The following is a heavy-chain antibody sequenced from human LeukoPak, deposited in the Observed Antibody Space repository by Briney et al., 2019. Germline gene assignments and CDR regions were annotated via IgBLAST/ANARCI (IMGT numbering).Heavy chain of an antibody. CDR3: AKDKDTPATAQPQRGYFES. CDR2: VWYDGSNQ. Sequence: GGSLRLSCAASGFPFSGSGMHWVRQAPGKGLEWVAIVWYDGSNQYYADSVKGRFTISRDNSKNTVDLQMNSLRVEDTAVYFCAKDKDTPATAQPQRGYFESWGQGTLVTVSA. CDR1: GFPFSGSG. V-gene: IGHV3-33*06. J-gene: IGHJ4*02. D-gene: IGHD2-21*02.